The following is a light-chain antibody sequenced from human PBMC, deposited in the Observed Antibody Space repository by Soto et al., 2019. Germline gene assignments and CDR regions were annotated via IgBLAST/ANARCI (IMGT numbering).Light chain of an antibody. V-gene: IGLV1-44*01. CDR3: AAWDDSLNGVV. J-gene: IGLJ2*01. Sequence: QSVLTQPPSASGTPGQRVTISCSGSSSNIGSNTVNWYQQLPGTAPKLLIYSNHQRPSGVPDRFSGSKSGTSASLAFSGLQSEDEADYYCAAWDDSLNGVVFGGGTKLTVL. CDR1: SSNIGSNT. CDR2: SNH.